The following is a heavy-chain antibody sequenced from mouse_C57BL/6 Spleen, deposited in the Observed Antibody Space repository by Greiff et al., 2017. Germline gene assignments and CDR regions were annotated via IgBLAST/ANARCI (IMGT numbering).Heavy chain of an antibody. CDR2: IRNKANGYTT. D-gene: IGHD2-5*01. Sequence: DVMLVESGGGLVQPGGSLSLSCAASGFTFTDYYMSWVRQPPGKALEWLGFIRNKANGYTTEYSASVKGRFTISRDNSQSILYLQMNALRAEDSATYYCARYVSKIWYVDVWGTGTTVTVSS. CDR1: GFTFTDYY. V-gene: IGHV7-3*01. CDR3: ARYVSKIWYVDV. J-gene: IGHJ1*03.